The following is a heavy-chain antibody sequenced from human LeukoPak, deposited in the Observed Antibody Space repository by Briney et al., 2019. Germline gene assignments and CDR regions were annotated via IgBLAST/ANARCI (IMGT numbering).Heavy chain of an antibody. CDR2: ISYDGSNK. CDR1: GFTFSSYG. CDR3: AKDSARRYFDY. J-gene: IGHJ4*02. D-gene: IGHD6-6*01. Sequence: PGGSLRLSCAASGFTFSSYGMHWVRQAPGKGLEWVAVISYDGSNKYYADSVKGRFTISRDNSKNTLYLQMNSLRAEDTAVYYCAKDSARRYFDYWGQGTLVTVSS. V-gene: IGHV3-30*18.